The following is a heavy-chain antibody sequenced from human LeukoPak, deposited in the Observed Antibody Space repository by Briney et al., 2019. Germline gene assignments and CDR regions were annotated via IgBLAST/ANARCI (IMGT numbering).Heavy chain of an antibody. CDR2: INSDSGGT. J-gene: IGHJ4*02. CDR3: ARDTITVTTPYFDY. Sequence: ASVKVSCKASGYTFTGYYIDWARQAPGQGLEWMGWINSDSGGTNYAQKFQGRVTMTRDTSTSTAYMELSSLRSDDTAFYYCARDTITVTTPYFDYWGQGTLVTVPS. V-gene: IGHV1-2*02. CDR1: GYTFTGYY. D-gene: IGHD4-17*01.